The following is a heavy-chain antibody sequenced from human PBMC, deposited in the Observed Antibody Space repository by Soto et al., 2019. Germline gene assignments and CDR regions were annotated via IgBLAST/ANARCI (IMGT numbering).Heavy chain of an antibody. Sequence: EVQLVESGGGLVKPGGSLRLSCAASGFTFSSNSMNWVRQAPGKGLEWVSSISSSSSYIYYADSVKGRFTISRDNAKNSLYLQMNSLGAEDTAVYYCARGITIFGVVIAFYWGQGTLVTVSS. D-gene: IGHD3-3*01. J-gene: IGHJ4*02. V-gene: IGHV3-21*01. CDR2: ISSSSSYI. CDR3: ARGITIFGVVIAFY. CDR1: GFTFSSNS.